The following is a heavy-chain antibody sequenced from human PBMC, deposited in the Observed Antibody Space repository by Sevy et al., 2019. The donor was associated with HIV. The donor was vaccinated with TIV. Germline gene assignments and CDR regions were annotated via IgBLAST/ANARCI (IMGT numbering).Heavy chain of an antibody. CDR3: ARAYSKYYYGMDV. D-gene: IGHD4-4*01. V-gene: IGHV4-59*01. CDR2: FYYSRST. CDR1: GDSISGYY. J-gene: IGHJ6*02. Sequence: SENLSLTCTVSGDSISGYYWSWIRQPPGKGLEWIGYFYYSRSTNYNPSLKSRVTISVVTSKNQVSLKVSSVTSADTAVYYCARAYSKYYYGMDVWGQGTTVTVSS.